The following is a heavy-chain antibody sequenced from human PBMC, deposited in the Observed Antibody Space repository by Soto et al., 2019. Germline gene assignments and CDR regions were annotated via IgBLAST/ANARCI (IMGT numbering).Heavy chain of an antibody. V-gene: IGHV5-51*01. D-gene: IGHD4-17*01. CDR3: ASSTVTTNSEYYYYYGKDV. CDR1: GYSFTSYW. CDR2: IYPGDSDT. J-gene: IGHJ6*02. Sequence: PGESLKISCKGSGYSFTSYWIGWVRQMPGKGLEWMGIIYPGDSDTRYSPSFQGQVTISADKSISTAYLQWCSLKASDTAMYYCASSTVTTNSEYYYYYGKDVWGQGTTVTVSS.